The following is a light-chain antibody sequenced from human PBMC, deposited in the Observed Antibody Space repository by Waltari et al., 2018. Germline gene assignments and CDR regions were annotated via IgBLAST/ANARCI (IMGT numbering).Light chain of an antibody. CDR2: AAS. Sequence: TQSPSSLSASVGDRVTITCRASQSISSYLNWYQQKPGKAPKLLIYAASSLQSGVPSRFSGSGSVTDFTLTISSLQPEDFATYYCQQSYSTPYTFGQGTKLEIK. V-gene: IGKV1-39*01. CDR1: QSISSY. J-gene: IGKJ2*01. CDR3: QQSYSTPYT.